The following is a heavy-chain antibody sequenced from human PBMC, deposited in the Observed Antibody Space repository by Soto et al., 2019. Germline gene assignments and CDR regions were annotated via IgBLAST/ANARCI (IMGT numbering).Heavy chain of an antibody. Sequence: QPGASLRLSCAASGFTFSSYAMHWVRQAPGKGLEWVAVISYDGSNKYYADYVKVRFTISRDNSKTLYLQMNSLKAEDTAVYYCVRDKSPYSSGWHNRHFDYWGQGP. CDR3: VRDKSPYSSGWHNRHFDY. CDR1: GFTFSSYA. D-gene: IGHD6-19*01. J-gene: IGHJ4*02. CDR2: ISYDGSNK. V-gene: IGHV3-30-3*01.